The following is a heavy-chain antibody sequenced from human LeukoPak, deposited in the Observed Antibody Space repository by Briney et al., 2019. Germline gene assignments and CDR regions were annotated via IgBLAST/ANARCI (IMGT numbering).Heavy chain of an antibody. Sequence: AGGSXXLXXAXXGFSFDDYXMHWVRQAPGKGVXWGSGITGNGGTIAYADSVKGRFTVSRDNAKSSLYLQMSSLRAEDMALYYCVRESGSYYFDYWGQGTLVTVSS. D-gene: IGHD3-22*01. CDR1: GFSFDDYX. J-gene: IGHJ4*02. CDR3: VRESGSYYFDY. V-gene: IGHV3-9*03. CDR2: ITGNGGTI.